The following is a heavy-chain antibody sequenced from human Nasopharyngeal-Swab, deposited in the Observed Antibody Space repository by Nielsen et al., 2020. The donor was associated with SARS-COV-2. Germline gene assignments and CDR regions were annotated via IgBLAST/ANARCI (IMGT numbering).Heavy chain of an antibody. CDR1: GYSISSGYY. V-gene: IGHV4-38-2*02. D-gene: IGHD6-19*01. CDR3: ARGGYSSGWVVY. CDR2: IYHSGST. J-gene: IGHJ4*02. Sequence: SETLSLTCTVSGYSISSGYYWGWIRQPPEKGLEWIGSIYHSGSTYYNPSLKSRVTISVDTSKNQFSLKLSSVTAADTAVYYCARGGYSSGWVVYWGQGTLVTVSS.